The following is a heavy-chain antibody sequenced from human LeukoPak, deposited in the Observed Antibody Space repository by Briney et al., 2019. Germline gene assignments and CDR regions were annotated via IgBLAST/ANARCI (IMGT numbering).Heavy chain of an antibody. J-gene: IGHJ5*02. CDR2: IGTDSGDA. V-gene: IGHV1-2*02. CDR1: AYPFTVSH. Sequence: ASVTVSFTASAYPFTVSHVYWVRQAHGQGLEWKGRIGTDSGDADIAKKFQGRVAMTRDTSISTAYMELSKLTSDDSDVYYCAGLGSTVKGRIDPWGQGTSVTVSS. D-gene: IGHD5/OR15-5a*01. CDR3: AGLGSTVKGRIDP.